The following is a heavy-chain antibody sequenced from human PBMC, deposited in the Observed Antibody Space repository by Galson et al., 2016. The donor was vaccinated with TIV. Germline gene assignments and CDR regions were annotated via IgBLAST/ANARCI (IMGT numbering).Heavy chain of an antibody. V-gene: IGHV3-7*01. CDR2: IKEDGSTI. CDR1: GFTFNNYW. Sequence: FLRLSCAVSGFTFNNYWMSWVRQAPGKGLEWVANIKEDGSTIYYVDSVEGRFTISRDNAKNSLYLQMNSLRAEDTAMYYCARDHSYQSFDYWGQGTLVTVSS. J-gene: IGHJ4*02. CDR3: ARDHSYQSFDY. D-gene: IGHD2-2*01.